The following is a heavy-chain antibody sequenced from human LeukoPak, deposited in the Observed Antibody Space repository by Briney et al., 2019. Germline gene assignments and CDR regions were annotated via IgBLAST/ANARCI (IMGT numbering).Heavy chain of an antibody. D-gene: IGHD3-9*01. CDR3: AKSSRYFDWLLSVPDDAFDI. V-gene: IGHV3-21*01. CDR2: ITSTTSRV. CDR1: GFTFSSYN. J-gene: IGHJ3*02. Sequence: GGSLRLSCAASGFTFSSYNMNWARQAPGRDLEWVASITSTTSRVFYADSVRGRFTISRDNAENSLYLQMDSLGAEDSAVYYCAKSSRYFDWLLSVPDDAFDIWGQGTMVTVSS.